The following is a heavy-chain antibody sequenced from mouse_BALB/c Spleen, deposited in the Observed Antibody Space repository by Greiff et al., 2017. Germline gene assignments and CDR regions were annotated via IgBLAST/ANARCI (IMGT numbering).Heavy chain of an antibody. CDR1: GFTFSSYG. J-gene: IGHJ3*01. CDR3: ARLITTASGFAY. D-gene: IGHD1-2*01. CDR2: ISSGGSYT. Sequence: DVMLVESGGDLVKPGGSLKLSCAASGFTFSSYGMSWVRQTPDKRLEWVATISSGGSYTYYPDSVKGRFTISRDNAKNTLYLQMSSLKSEDTAMYYCARLITTASGFAYWGQGTLVTVSA. V-gene: IGHV5-6*02.